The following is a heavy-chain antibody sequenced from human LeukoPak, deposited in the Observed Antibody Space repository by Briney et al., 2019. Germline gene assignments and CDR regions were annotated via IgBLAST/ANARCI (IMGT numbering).Heavy chain of an antibody. J-gene: IGHJ4*02. Sequence: GGALRLSCAASGFTFSDYYMSWVRQAPGRGREWVSAISGSGGHTYYADSVKGRFTISRDNSKNTLYLQMNSLRAEDTAVYYCAKDEGIAAAGTGGGGIDYWGQGTVVTVSS. CDR2: ISGSGGHT. V-gene: IGHV3-23*01. D-gene: IGHD6-13*01. CDR1: GFTFSDYY. CDR3: AKDEGIAAAGTGGGGIDY.